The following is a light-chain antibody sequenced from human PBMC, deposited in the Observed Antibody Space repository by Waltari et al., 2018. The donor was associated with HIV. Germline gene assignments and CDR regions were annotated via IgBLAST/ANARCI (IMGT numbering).Light chain of an antibody. Sequence: QSVLTQPPSASGTPGQRVTISCSGSSSNIGSNTVNWYQQLPGTAPKLLMYSNNQRPSGVPDRFSGSKSGPSASLAISGLQSEDEADYYCSVWDDSLNGRVFGTGTKVTVL. CDR1: SSNIGSNT. CDR3: SVWDDSLNGRV. V-gene: IGLV1-44*01. CDR2: SNN. J-gene: IGLJ1*01.